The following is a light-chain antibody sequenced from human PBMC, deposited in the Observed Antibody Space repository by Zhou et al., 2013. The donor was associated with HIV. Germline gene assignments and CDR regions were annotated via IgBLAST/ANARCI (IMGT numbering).Light chain of an antibody. CDR2: GAS. CDR3: QQSYNTPPT. CDR1: QRISTY. Sequence: DIQMTQSPSSLSASVGDRVTITCRASQRISTYLNWYHQKPGKAPELLIYGASTLQSGVPSRFSGSGSGTDFTLTIRSLQPEDFATYYCQQSYNTPPTFGQGTKVEIK. V-gene: IGKV1-39*01. J-gene: IGKJ1*01.